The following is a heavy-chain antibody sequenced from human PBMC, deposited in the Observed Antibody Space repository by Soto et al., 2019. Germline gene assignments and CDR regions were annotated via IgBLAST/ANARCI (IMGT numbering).Heavy chain of an antibody. CDR2: ISGSGGST. V-gene: IGHV3-23*01. D-gene: IGHD6-6*01. CDR3: AKDLGLYSSSNGWYFDY. Sequence: GGSLRLSCAASGFTFSSYAMSWVRQAPGKGLEGVSAISGSGGSTYYADSVKGRFTISRDNSKNTLYLQMNSLRAEDTAVYYCAKDLGLYSSSNGWYFDYWGQGTLVTVSS. J-gene: IGHJ4*02. CDR1: GFTFSSYA.